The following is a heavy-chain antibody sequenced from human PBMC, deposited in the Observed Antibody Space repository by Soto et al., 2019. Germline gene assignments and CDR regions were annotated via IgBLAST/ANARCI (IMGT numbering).Heavy chain of an antibody. CDR2: IFFSGIS. J-gene: IGHJ4*02. D-gene: IGHD3-16*01. V-gene: IGHV4-31*03. CDR3: ARDRIMLTFGGGSGEWGIDS. Sequence: QVQLQESGPGLVKPSQTLSLTCTVSGDSITSGVHYWSWIRQRPGKGLERIGYIFFSGISYYNPSFRSRVNRSVDTSKNQFALTLSSVAAADTAVYYCARDRIMLTFGGGSGEWGIDSWGQGTLVTVSS. CDR1: GDSITSGVHY.